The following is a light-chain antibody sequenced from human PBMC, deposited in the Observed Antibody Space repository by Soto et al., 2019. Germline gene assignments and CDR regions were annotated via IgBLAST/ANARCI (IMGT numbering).Light chain of an antibody. Sequence: EIVLTQSPGTLSLSPGERATLSCRASQSVSSSFLAWYQQKPGQAPRHLIYGASSRATGIPDRFSGSGSGTDFTLTISRLELEDVAVYYCQQYGSSPLTFGGGTKVEIK. CDR2: GAS. V-gene: IGKV3-20*01. J-gene: IGKJ4*01. CDR3: QQYGSSPLT. CDR1: QSVSSSF.